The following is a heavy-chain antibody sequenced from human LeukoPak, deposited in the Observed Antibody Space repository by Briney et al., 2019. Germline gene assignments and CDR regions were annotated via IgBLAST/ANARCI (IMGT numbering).Heavy chain of an antibody. J-gene: IGHJ4*02. D-gene: IGHD5-24*01. CDR1: GFSVTNNY. CDR2: FYVGGAT. Sequence: GGSLRLSCTGSGFSVTNNYMSWVRQAPGKGLEWVSVFYVGGATYYADSVKDRFTISRDNSENTLYLQMKSLRAEDTAVYCCARGDGYNFFDYWGQGTLVTVSS. V-gene: IGHV3-53*01. CDR3: ARGDGYNFFDY.